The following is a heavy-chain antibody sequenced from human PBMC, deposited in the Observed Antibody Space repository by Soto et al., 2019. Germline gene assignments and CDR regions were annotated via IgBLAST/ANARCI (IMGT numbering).Heavy chain of an antibody. Sequence: ASVKVSCKASGYTFTSYYMHWVRQAPGRGLERMGIINPSGGSTSYAQKFQGRVAMTRDTSTSTVYMELSSLRSEDTAVYYCAREVAARRGLGYWGQGTLVTVSS. V-gene: IGHV1-46*01. J-gene: IGHJ4*02. D-gene: IGHD6-6*01. CDR2: INPSGGST. CDR1: GYTFTSYY. CDR3: AREVAARRGLGY.